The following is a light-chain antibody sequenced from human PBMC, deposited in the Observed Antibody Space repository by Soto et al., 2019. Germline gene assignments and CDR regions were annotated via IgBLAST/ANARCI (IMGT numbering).Light chain of an antibody. J-gene: IGKJ3*01. CDR1: QSVLYSSNNKNY. CDR2: WAS. V-gene: IGKV4-1*01. Sequence: DNVMTQSPDSLAVSLGERATINCKSSQSVLYSSNNKNYLAWYQQKPGQPPKLLIYWASTRESGVPDRFSGSGSGTDFTLTISSLQAEDVAVYYCQQYYSTPPVTFGPGTKVDIK. CDR3: QQYYSTPPVT.